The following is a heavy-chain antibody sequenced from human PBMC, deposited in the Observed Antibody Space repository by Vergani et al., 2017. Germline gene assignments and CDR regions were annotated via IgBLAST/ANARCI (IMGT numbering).Heavy chain of an antibody. J-gene: IGHJ5*01. D-gene: IGHD3-16*02. CDR2: MKSDGSIT. Sequence: VHLAEPGGGFFQPGGAPRISCSAAGFSFNSYWMNWVRQVAGKGLFWVSRMKSDGSITANAEYVKGRFTISRDNAQNTRYLQMNSPRVEDKGVYYCARARFIESCYMSNLLDSWGQGTLGTVSS. V-gene: IGHV3-74*03. CDR3: ARARFIESCYMSNLLDS. CDR1: GFSFNSYW.